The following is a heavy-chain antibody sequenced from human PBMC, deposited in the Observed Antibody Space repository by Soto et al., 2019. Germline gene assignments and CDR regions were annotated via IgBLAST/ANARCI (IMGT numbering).Heavy chain of an antibody. CDR1: GGSINNYY. Sequence: QVQLQESGPGLVTASETLTLTCTISGGSINNYYWTWVRQPPGKGLEWIGRIYPSGRAHYNPSLQSRVTRSFDVSKNQFSLRVNAVTATDTAIYFCARDYDVNTALNYWYFDLWGRGTLVTVSS. D-gene: IGHD5-18*01. J-gene: IGHJ2*01. CDR3: ARDYDVNTALNYWYFDL. V-gene: IGHV4-4*07. CDR2: IYPSGRA.